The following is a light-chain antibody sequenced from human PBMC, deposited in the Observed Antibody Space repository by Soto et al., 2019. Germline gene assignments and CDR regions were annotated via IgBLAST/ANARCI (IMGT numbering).Light chain of an antibody. CDR3: ISYAGSNNYV. Sequence: QSALTQPPSASGSPGQSVTISCTGTSSDVGGYSSVAWFQHHPGKAPKLMIYEVSKRPSGVPDRFSGSKSGNTASLTVSGRQAEDEADYYCISYAGSNNYVVGTGTKLTVL. CDR2: EVS. J-gene: IGLJ1*01. V-gene: IGLV2-8*01. CDR1: SSDVGGYSS.